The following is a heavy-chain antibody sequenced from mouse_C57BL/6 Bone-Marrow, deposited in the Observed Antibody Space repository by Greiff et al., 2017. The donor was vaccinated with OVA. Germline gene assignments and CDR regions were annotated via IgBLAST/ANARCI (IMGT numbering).Heavy chain of an antibody. CDR3: AREDYYGSRRGYYFDY. D-gene: IGHD1-1*01. CDR1: GYTFTSYW. V-gene: IGHV1-7*01. CDR2: INPSSGYT. Sequence: VNVVESGAELAKPGASVKLSCKASGYTFTSYWMHWVKQRPGQGLEWIGYINPSSGYTKYNQKFKDKATLTADKSSSTAYMQLSSLTYEDSAVYYGAREDYYGSRRGYYFDYWGQGTTLTVSS. J-gene: IGHJ2*01.